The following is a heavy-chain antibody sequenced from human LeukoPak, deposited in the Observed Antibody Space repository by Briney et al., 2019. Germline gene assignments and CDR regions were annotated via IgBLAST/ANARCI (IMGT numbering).Heavy chain of an antibody. CDR1: GGSISHYY. D-gene: IGHD1-26*01. Sequence: TSETLSLTCNVSGGSISHYYWSWIRQHPGKGLEWIGRLSYSGSTNYNPSLKSRVTISVDTSKNQFSLKLSSVTAADTAVYYCARAEWELLLDYWGQGTLVTVSS. CDR3: ARAEWELLLDY. J-gene: IGHJ4*02. CDR2: LSYSGST. V-gene: IGHV4-59*08.